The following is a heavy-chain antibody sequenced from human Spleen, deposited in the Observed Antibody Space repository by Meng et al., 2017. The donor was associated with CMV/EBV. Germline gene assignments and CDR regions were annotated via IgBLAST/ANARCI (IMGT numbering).Heavy chain of an antibody. CDR1: GFTFSSYW. J-gene: IGHJ4*02. CDR3: ARGLVRGLDY. D-gene: IGHD6-6*01. Sequence: GESLKISCVASGFTFSSYWMHWVRQAPGKGLVWVSRINSDGSSTSYADSVKGRFTISRDNAKNTLYLQMNSLRAEDTAVYYCARGLVRGLDYWGQGTLVTVSS. CDR2: INSDGSST. V-gene: IGHV3-74*01.